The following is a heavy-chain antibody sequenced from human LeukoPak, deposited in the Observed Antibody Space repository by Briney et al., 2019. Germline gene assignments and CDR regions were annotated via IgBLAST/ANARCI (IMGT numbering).Heavy chain of an antibody. V-gene: IGHV3-30*02. CDR2: IRYDGSNK. Sequence: GGSLRLSCVASGFTFSSCGMHWVRQAPGKGLEWVAFIRYDGSNKYYADSVKGRFTISRDNSKNTLYLQMNSLRAEDTAVYYCAKTRKYSSGWLYYFDYWGQGTLVTVSS. CDR3: AKTRKYSSGWLYYFDY. D-gene: IGHD6-19*01. J-gene: IGHJ4*02. CDR1: GFTFSSCG.